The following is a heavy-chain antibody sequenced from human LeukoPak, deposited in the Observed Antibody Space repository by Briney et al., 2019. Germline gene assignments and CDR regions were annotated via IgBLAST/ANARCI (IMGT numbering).Heavy chain of an antibody. J-gene: IGHJ4*02. CDR1: GFIFNNYW. CDR3: TREVAVAGKGRQLDH. V-gene: IGHV3-74*01. CDR2: VNTDGSAT. D-gene: IGHD6-19*01. Sequence: GGSLRLSCAASGFIFNNYWMHWVRQAPGKGLVWVSRVNTDGSATNYADYVKGRCTVSRDNAKNTLFLQINNLRADDTAVYYCTREVAVAGKGRQLDHWGQGSLVTVSS.